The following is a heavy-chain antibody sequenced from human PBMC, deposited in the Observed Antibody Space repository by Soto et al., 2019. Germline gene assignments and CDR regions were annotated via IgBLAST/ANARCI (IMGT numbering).Heavy chain of an antibody. CDR3: ASGFYYDSSGYPGGAFDI. D-gene: IGHD3-22*01. CDR1: GGTFSSYA. CDR2: IIPIFGTA. V-gene: IGHV1-69*13. Sequence: GPSVKVSCKASGGTFSSYAISWVRQAPGQGLEWMGGIIPIFGTANYAQKFQGRVTITADESTSTAYMELSSLRSEDTAVYYCASGFYYDSSGYPGGAFDIWGQGAMVTVSS. J-gene: IGHJ3*02.